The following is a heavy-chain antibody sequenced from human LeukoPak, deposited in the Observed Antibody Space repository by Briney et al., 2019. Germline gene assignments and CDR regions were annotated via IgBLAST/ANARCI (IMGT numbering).Heavy chain of an antibody. J-gene: IGHJ4*02. CDR3: ARSRSGSYFDY. V-gene: IGHV3-48*02. D-gene: IGHD1-26*01. CDR1: GFTFSSYS. Sequence: PGGSLRLSCAASGFTFSSYSMNWVRQAPGKGLEWVSYISSSTTTTIYYADSVKGRFTISRDNAKNSLYLQINSLRDEDTAVFYCARSRSGSYFDYWGQGTLVTVSS. CDR2: ISSSTTTTI.